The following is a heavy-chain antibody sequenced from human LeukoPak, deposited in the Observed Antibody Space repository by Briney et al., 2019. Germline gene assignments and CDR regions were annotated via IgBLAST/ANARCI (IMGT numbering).Heavy chain of an antibody. J-gene: IGHJ4*02. V-gene: IGHV4-39*07. CDR1: GGSISSSSYY. D-gene: IGHD3-10*01. CDR3: ARVKSRYYGSGSSRDY. Sequence: PSETLSLTCTVSGGSISSSSYYWGWIRQPPGKGLEWIGTIYYSGSTYYNPSLKTRVTISVDTSKNQFSLKLSSVTAADTAVYYCARVKSRYYGSGSSRDYWGQGTLVTVSS. CDR2: IYYSGST.